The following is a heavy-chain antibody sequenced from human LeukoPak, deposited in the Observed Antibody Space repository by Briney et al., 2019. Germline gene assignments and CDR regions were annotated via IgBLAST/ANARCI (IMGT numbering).Heavy chain of an antibody. V-gene: IGHV4-59*01. D-gene: IGHD3-22*01. CDR2: IYYSGST. CDR1: GGSISSYY. J-gene: IGHJ3*02. Sequence: SETLSLTCTVSGGSISSYYWSWIRQPPGKGLEWIGYIYYSGSTNYNPSLKSRVTISVGTSKNQFSLKLSSVTAADTAVYYCARETMIRGVDAFDIWGQGTMVTVSS. CDR3: ARETMIRGVDAFDI.